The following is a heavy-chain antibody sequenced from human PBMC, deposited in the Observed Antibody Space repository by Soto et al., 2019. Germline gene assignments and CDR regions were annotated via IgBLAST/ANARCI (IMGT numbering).Heavy chain of an antibody. CDR3: AKQTTMVVVTTGDAFDI. CDR2: ISGSAAST. D-gene: IGHD2-21*02. Sequence: GGSLRLSCGASGFTFSSYAMNWVRQAPGKGLEWVSAISGSAASTYYADSVKGRFTISRDNSKNTLFLQMDGLRAEDTAVYSCAKQTTMVVVTTGDAFDIWGRGTMVTVSS. J-gene: IGHJ3*02. CDR1: GFTFSSYA. V-gene: IGHV3-23*01.